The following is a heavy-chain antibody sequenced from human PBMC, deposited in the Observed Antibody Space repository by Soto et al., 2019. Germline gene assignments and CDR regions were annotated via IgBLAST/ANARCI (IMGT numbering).Heavy chain of an antibody. Sequence: ASVKVSCKASGYTFTSYYMHWVRQAPGQGLEWMGIINPSGGSTSYAQKFQGRVTMTRDTSTSTVYMELSSLRSEDTAVYYCARDDMVRGATDAFDIWGQGTMVTVSS. CDR2: INPSGGST. J-gene: IGHJ3*02. V-gene: IGHV1-46*01. CDR1: GYTFTSYY. D-gene: IGHD3-10*01. CDR3: ARDDMVRGATDAFDI.